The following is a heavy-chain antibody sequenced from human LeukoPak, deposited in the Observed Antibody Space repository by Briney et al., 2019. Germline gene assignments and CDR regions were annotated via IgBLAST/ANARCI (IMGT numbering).Heavy chain of an antibody. D-gene: IGHD3-10*01. Sequence: SETLSLTCAVYGGSFSGYYWSWIRQPPGKGLEWIGEMNHSGSTNYNPSLKSRVTISVDTSKNQFSLRLSSVTAADTAVYYCARLTKNDSGTYRFGKKKRGYMDVWGKGTTVTVSS. J-gene: IGHJ6*03. CDR1: GGSFSGYY. CDR2: MNHSGST. V-gene: IGHV4-34*01. CDR3: ARLTKNDSGTYRFGKKKRGYMDV.